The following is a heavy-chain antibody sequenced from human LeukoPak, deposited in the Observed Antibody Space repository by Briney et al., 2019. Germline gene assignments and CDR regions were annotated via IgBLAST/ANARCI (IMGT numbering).Heavy chain of an antibody. CDR2: IYYSGST. Sequence: GSLRLSCAASGFTFSSFAMSWIRQPPGKGLGWIWYIYYSGSTKYTPSLKSRVSISVDTSKNQFSLKLSSVTAADTAVYYCARGAGAGYNLHPFDYWGQGTLVTVSS. CDR1: GFTFSSFA. CDR3: ARGAGAGYNLHPFDY. J-gene: IGHJ4*02. D-gene: IGHD5-24*01. V-gene: IGHV4-59*08.